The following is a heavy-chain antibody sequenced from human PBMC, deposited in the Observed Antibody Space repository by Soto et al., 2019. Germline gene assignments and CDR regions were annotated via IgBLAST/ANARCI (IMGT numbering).Heavy chain of an antibody. CDR1: GFTFSDYA. CDR2: INSDGAT. CDR3: ASRPRGSVAGTLDS. D-gene: IGHD6-19*01. V-gene: IGHV3-23*01. Sequence: TGGSLRLSCAASGFTFSDYAMSWVRQAPGKGLEWVSVINSDGATYYADSVQGRFSISRDNSKSTLYLQMNSLSVEDTATYYCASRPRGSVAGTLDSWGQGSLVTVSS. J-gene: IGHJ5*01.